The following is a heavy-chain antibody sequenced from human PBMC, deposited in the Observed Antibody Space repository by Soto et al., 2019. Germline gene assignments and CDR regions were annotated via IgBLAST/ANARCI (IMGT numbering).Heavy chain of an antibody. Sequence: GGSLRLSCAASGFTFSSYAMSWVRQAPGKGLEWVSAISAGGGRTYYADSVKGRFTISRDNSKNTLFLQMNSLRAEDTAIYYCAKEIAEAAAYNWFDPWGQGTLVTVSS. CDR1: GFTFSSYA. D-gene: IGHD6-13*01. CDR3: AKEIAEAAAYNWFDP. V-gene: IGHV3-23*01. CDR2: ISAGGGRT. J-gene: IGHJ5*02.